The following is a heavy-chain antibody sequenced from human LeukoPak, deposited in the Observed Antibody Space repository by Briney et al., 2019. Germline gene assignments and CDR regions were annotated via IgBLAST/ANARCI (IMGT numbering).Heavy chain of an antibody. D-gene: IGHD1-1*01. J-gene: IGHJ4*02. CDR2: ISYTVTP. CDR3: ARVGDWNDLVY. CDR1: GGSISTYY. Sequence: PSETLSLTCTVSGGSISTYYWSWVRHHPGKGLEWIGYISYTVTPNYNSYLKSRVTISVETSKNQFYLKLSSVTAADTAVYYCARVGDWNDLVYWGQGTLVTVSS. V-gene: IGHV4-59*01.